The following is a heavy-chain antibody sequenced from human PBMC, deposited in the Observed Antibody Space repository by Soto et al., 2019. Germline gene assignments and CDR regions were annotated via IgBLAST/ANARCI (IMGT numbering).Heavy chain of an antibody. J-gene: IGHJ6*02. Sequence: SETLSLTSTVSGGSVSSGDYYWSWIRQPPGKGLEWIGYFYYSGSTYYNPSLKSRVTISVDTSKNQFSLKLSSVTAADTAVYYCARARCYYASGIAPYYYYYGMDVWGQGTTVTVSS. V-gene: IGHV4-30-4*01. CDR2: FYYSGST. CDR3: ARARCYYASGIAPYYYYYGMDV. D-gene: IGHD3-10*01. CDR1: GGSVSSGDYY.